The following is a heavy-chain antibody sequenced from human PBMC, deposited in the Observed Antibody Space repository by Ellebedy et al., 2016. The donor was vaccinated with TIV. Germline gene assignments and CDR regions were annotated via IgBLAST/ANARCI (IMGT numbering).Heavy chain of an antibody. CDR1: GGSISSGGYY. CDR2: IYYSGST. D-gene: IGHD4-17*01. J-gene: IGHJ6*02. CDR3: ARSGADGDYELIPYYYYGLDV. V-gene: IGHV4-31*03. Sequence: SETLSLTXTVSGGSISSGGYYWSWIRQHPGKGLEWIGYIYYSGSTYYNPSLKSRVTISVDTSKNQFSLKLSSVTAADTAVYYCARSGADGDYELIPYYYYGLDVWGQGTTVTVSS.